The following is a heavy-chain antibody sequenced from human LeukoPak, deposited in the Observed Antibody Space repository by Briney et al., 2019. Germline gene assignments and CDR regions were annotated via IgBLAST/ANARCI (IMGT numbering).Heavy chain of an antibody. CDR2: IHLDGRTT. D-gene: IGHD3-16*01. V-gene: IGHV3-74*01. Sequence: GGSLGLSCAASGFTFSSYWMHWVRQRPGKGLVWVSRIHLDGRTTNYADSVKGRFTISRDNAKNTLSLEMNSLRPEDTAVYYCARGGSPSDYWGQGTLVSVSS. CDR1: GFTFSSYW. CDR3: ARGGSPSDY. J-gene: IGHJ4*02.